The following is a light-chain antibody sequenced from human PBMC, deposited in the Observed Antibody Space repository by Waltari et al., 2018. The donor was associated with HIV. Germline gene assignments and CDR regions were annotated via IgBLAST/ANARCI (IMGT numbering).Light chain of an antibody. V-gene: IGLV4-60*02. CDR3: ETWDSSTWV. CDR2: CGAGGGMY. J-gene: IGLJ3*02. Sequence: QPVVTHSSSASASLGSSVKRTCTLSSRHSGYFHAWHQPEPGEAPRYLMKCGAGGGMYIEGTGVPDRCAGSSSGADRYLTISSLQFEDEADYYGETWDSSTWVFGGGTKLTVL. CDR1: SRHSGYF.